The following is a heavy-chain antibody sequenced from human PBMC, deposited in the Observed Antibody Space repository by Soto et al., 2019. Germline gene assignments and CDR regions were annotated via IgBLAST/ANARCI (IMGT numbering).Heavy chain of an antibody. CDR3: ARDRPPPGSRGWSYYYYGMDV. Sequence: QVQLQESGPGLVKPSETLSLTCTVSGGSVSSGSYYWSWLRQPPGKGLEWIGYIYYSASTNYNPSLKSRVPISVDTSKNQFSLKLSSVTAADTAVYYCARDRPPPGSRGWSYYYYGMDVWGKGTTFTVSS. V-gene: IGHV4-61*01. CDR1: GGSVSSGSYY. J-gene: IGHJ6*04. CDR2: IYYSAST. D-gene: IGHD6-19*01.